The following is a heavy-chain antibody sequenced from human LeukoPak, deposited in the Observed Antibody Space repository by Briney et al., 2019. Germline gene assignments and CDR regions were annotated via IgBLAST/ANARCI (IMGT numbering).Heavy chain of an antibody. CDR2: FDPEDGET. V-gene: IGHV1-24*01. CDR3: ATGIHCSSTSCPEPTDY. Sequence: GASVTVSCKVSGYTLTELSMHWVRQAPGKGLEWMGGFDPEDGETIYAQKFQGRVTMTEDTSTDTAYMELSSLRSEDTAVYYCATGIHCSSTSCPEPTDYWGQGTLVTVSS. CDR1: GYTLTELS. J-gene: IGHJ4*02. D-gene: IGHD2-2*01.